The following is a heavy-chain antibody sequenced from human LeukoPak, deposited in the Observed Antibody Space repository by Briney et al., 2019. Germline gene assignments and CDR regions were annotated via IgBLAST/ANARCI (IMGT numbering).Heavy chain of an antibody. Sequence: GGSLRLSCAASGFTFDDHAMHWVRQAPGKGLEWISLISWDGGTTYYADSVKGRFTISRDNSKNSVYLRMNSLRPEDTAIYYCTKGLRFAAALTPFDYWGQGTLVTVSS. J-gene: IGHJ4*02. CDR1: GFTFDDHA. CDR2: ISWDGGTT. V-gene: IGHV3-43D*03. CDR3: TKGLRFAAALTPFDY. D-gene: IGHD6-13*01.